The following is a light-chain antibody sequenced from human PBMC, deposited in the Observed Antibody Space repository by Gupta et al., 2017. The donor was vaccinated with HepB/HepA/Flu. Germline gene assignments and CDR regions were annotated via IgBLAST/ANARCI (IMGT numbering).Light chain of an antibody. CDR3: QQYVTYPLT. Sequence: DTQMTQSPATLSASVGDRVTVTCRASQSISGWLAWYQQKPGKAPKLLIHKASSLESGVPSRFSGSGSGTEFTLTISSLQPDDFAIYLCQQYVTYPLTFGGGTKVEI. J-gene: IGKJ4*01. V-gene: IGKV1-5*03. CDR1: QSISGW. CDR2: KAS.